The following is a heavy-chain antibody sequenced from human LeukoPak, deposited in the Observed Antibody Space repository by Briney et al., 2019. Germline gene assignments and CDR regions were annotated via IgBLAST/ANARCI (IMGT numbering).Heavy chain of an antibody. CDR1: GYTFTSYG. D-gene: IGHD3-9*01. CDR3: AREHYDILTGHNWFDP. Sequence: ASVKVSCKASGYTFTSYGISWVRQAPGQGLEWMGWINPNSGGTNYAQKFQGRVTMTRDTSISTAYMELSRLRSDDTAVYYCAREHYDILTGHNWFDPWGQGTLVTVSS. J-gene: IGHJ5*02. V-gene: IGHV1-2*02. CDR2: INPNSGGT.